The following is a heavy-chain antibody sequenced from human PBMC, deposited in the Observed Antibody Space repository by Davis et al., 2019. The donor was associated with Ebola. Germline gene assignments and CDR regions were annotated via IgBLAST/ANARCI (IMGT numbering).Heavy chain of an antibody. V-gene: IGHV4-59*01. CDR2: ISNSGSA. CDR3: ARSRADLGSSLKLWFAY. D-gene: IGHD2-21*01. Sequence: MPGGSLRLSCTVSGGSMSNFYWSWIRQPPGKGREWVGYISNSGSANYNPSLKSRVTISMDTSKNQFSLNLSSVTAADTAVYFCARSRADLGSSLKLWFAYWGQGTLVTVSS. CDR1: GGSMSNFY. J-gene: IGHJ4*02.